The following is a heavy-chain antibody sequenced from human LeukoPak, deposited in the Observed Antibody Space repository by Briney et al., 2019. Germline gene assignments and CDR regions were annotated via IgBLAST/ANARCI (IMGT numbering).Heavy chain of an antibody. Sequence: SVKVSCKASGGTFSSYAISWVRQAPGQGLEWMGGIIPIFGTANYAQKFQGRVTITADESTSTAYMELSSLRSEDTAVDYCARGGRQYDSSDYYLDYWGRGTLVTVSS. V-gene: IGHV1-69*01. CDR2: IIPIFGTA. D-gene: IGHD3-22*01. CDR1: GGTFSSYA. J-gene: IGHJ4*02. CDR3: ARGGRQYDSSDYYLDY.